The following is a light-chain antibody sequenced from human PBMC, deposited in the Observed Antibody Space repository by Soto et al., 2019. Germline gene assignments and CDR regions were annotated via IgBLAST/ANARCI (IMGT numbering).Light chain of an antibody. Sequence: DIQMTQSPSSLPASVGDRVTITCLASQSISTYVNWYTKKAGKAPKLMIYDASSLYSGVPSRFSGSGSGTDFTLTINRLEPEDFALYYGQQYGSSPPTFGQGTKVDIK. V-gene: IGKV1-39*01. J-gene: IGKJ1*01. CDR2: DAS. CDR3: QQYGSSPPT. CDR1: QSISTY.